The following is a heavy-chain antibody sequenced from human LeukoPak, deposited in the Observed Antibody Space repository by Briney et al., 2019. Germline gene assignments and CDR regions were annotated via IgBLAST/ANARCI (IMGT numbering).Heavy chain of an antibody. D-gene: IGHD4-23*01. CDR1: GYTFSSYA. V-gene: IGHV1-69*13. CDR2: IIPIFGTA. J-gene: IGHJ4*02. CDR3: ARDVNDYGGNYRFDY. Sequence: ASVKVSCKASGYTFSSYAMNWVRQAPGQGLEWMGGIIPIFGTANYAQKFQGRVTITADESTSTAYMELSSLRSEDTAVYYCARDVNDYGGNYRFDYWGQGTLVTVSS.